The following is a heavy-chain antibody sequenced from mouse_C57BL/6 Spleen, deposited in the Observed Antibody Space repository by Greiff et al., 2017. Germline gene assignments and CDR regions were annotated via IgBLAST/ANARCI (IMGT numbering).Heavy chain of an antibody. D-gene: IGHD2-3*01. CDR3: ARGRDGPSSYAMDY. CDR1: GFTFSDYG. CDR2: ISSGSSTI. Sequence: VQLKESGGGLVKPGGSLKLSCAASGFTFSDYGMHWVRQAPEKGLEWVAYISSGSSTIYYADTVKGRFTISRDNAKNTLFLQMTSLRSEDTAMYYCARGRDGPSSYAMDYWGQGTSVTVSS. J-gene: IGHJ4*01. V-gene: IGHV5-17*01.